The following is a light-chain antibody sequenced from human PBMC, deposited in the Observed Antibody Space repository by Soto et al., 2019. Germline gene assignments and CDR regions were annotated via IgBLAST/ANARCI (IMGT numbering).Light chain of an antibody. CDR2: AAS. Sequence: IRRTQSPSSFSASTGDRVTITFRASQSISTYLNWYHQKPGKAPDLLIYAASSLKSGVPSRFSGSGSGTHFTLTITGLQPADFATYYCQQNFSIPITFGQGTRLE. CDR1: QSISTY. V-gene: IGKV1-39*01. CDR3: QQNFSIPIT. J-gene: IGKJ5*01.